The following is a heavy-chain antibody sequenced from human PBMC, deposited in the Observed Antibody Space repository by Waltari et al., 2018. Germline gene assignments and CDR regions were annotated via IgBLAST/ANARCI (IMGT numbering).Heavy chain of an antibody. Sequence: QVLLVQSGAELKTPGASVKVSCKASGYTLPNYDINWLRQATGQGLEWVGWMNPKNGNTLYAQKFQGRVTLTRDNSINTAYMELTSLTSDDTGVYYCARGLDSNSWYGAHFWGQGTLVTVAS. CDR1: GYTLPNYD. CDR3: ARGLDSNSWYGAHF. D-gene: IGHD6-13*01. J-gene: IGHJ4*02. CDR2: MNPKNGNT. V-gene: IGHV1-8*01.